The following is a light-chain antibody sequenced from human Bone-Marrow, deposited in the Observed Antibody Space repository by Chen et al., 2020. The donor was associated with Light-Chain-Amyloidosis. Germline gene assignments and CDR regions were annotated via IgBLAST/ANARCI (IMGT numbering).Light chain of an antibody. CDR1: RSNIGAPYD. CDR3: QSYDTRLRGSV. Sequence: QPVLTQPPSVSGAPGPRVTISRPGSRSNIGAPYDVHWYQQLPGTAPKLLIYGNNNRPSGVPDRFSGSKSGSSASLAITGLRADDEADYYCQSYDTRLRGSVFGGGTRLTVL. J-gene: IGLJ2*01. V-gene: IGLV1-40*01. CDR2: GNN.